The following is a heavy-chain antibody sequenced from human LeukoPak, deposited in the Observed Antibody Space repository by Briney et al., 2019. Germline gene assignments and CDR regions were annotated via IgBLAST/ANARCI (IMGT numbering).Heavy chain of an antibody. V-gene: IGHV3-48*01. D-gene: IGHD2/OR15-2a*01. CDR1: GFTFSSYS. Sequence: GGSLRLSCAASGFTFSSYSMNWVRQAPGKGLEWVSYISSSSNTIYYADSVKGRFTISRDNAKNSLYLQMNSLRAEDTAVYYCASTWVKGFDYWGQGTLVTVSS. CDR3: ASTWVKGFDY. J-gene: IGHJ4*02. CDR2: ISSSSNTI.